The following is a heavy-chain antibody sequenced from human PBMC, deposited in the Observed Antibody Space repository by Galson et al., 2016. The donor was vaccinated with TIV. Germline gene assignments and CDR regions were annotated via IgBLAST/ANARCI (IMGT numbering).Heavy chain of an antibody. J-gene: IGHJ6*02. D-gene: IGHD3/OR15-3a*01. V-gene: IGHV3-74*01. CDR1: GFTFSNFW. CDR3: ARAGDWLGVYGLDV. Sequence: SLRLSCAASGFTFSNFWIHWVRQSPGKGPVWASRINGDGSSTTYADSVKGRFTISRDNAENTLYLQMNSLRVDDTAVYYCARAGDWLGVYGLDVWGQGTTVTVSS. CDR2: INGDGSST.